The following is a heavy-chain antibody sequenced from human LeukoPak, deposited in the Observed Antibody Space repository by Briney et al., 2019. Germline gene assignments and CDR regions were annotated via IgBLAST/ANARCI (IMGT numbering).Heavy chain of an antibody. J-gene: IGHJ4*02. Sequence: PSETLSLTCTVSGGSISSYYWSWIRQPAGKGLEWIGRIYTSGSTNYNPSLKSRVTMSVDTSKNQFSLKLSSVTAADTAVYYCARDGRGYSYGYSYFDYWGQGTLVTVSS. CDR1: GGSISSYY. D-gene: IGHD5-18*01. CDR3: ARDGRGYSYGYSYFDY. CDR2: IYTSGST. V-gene: IGHV4-4*07.